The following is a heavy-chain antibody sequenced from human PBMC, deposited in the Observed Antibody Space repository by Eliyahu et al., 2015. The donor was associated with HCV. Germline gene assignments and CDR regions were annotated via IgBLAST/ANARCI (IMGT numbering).Heavy chain of an antibody. CDR1: GFTFSSHA. J-gene: IGHJ3*01. D-gene: IGHD2-15*01. CDR2: ISYSSSRI. CDR3: ARGPLRCHGGLLFDL. Sequence: EVQLVESGGGLVQPGGSLRLSCAASGFTFSSHAINWVRQAPGKGPEWISYISYSSSRITYADSVKGRFTISRDNAKSSLYPPNNNPRAEDTAVYFCARGPLRCHGGLLFDLWGQGTMVTVSS. V-gene: IGHV3-48*01.